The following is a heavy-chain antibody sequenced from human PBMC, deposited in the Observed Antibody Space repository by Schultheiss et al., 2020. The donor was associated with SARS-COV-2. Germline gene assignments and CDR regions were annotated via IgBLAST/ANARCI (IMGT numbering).Heavy chain of an antibody. V-gene: IGHV3-21*01. CDR3: ANVGDYGYLWGTYGEDGY. J-gene: IGHJ4*02. D-gene: IGHD3-16*01. Sequence: GESLKISCEASGFTFSSSTMNWVRQAPGKGLEYISSINHNSRQMHYAEPAKGRFTISRDNAKNSLYLQMNSLRAEDTAVYYCANVGDYGYLWGTYGEDGYWGQGTLVTVSS. CDR2: INHNSRQM. CDR1: GFTFSSST.